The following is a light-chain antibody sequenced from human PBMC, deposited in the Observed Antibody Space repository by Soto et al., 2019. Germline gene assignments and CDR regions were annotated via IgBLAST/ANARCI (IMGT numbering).Light chain of an antibody. CDR1: DTNIGFYNF. V-gene: IGLV2-11*01. Sequence: QYALTQPRSVSGSPGQSVTISCTGTDTNIGFYNFVSWYQQHPDKAPHLVIYDVNKRPSGVPDRFSGSKSGKTASLTISGLQADDEADYFCCSYAGTYTYVFGTGSKVTVL. CDR2: DVN. J-gene: IGLJ1*01. CDR3: CSYAGTYTYV.